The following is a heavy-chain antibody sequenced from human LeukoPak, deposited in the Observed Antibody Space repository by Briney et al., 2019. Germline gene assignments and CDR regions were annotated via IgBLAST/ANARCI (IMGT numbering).Heavy chain of an antibody. Sequence: GGSLRLSCAASGFPFSSYSMNWVRQAPGKGLEWVSSISSSSSSIYYADSVKGRFTISRDNAKNSLYLQMNSLRAEDTAVYYCARGGRGAVTTNSYFDYWGQGTLVTVSS. CDR3: ARGGRGAVTTNSYFDY. CDR2: ISSSSSSI. D-gene: IGHD4-17*01. J-gene: IGHJ4*02. V-gene: IGHV3-21*01. CDR1: GFPFSSYS.